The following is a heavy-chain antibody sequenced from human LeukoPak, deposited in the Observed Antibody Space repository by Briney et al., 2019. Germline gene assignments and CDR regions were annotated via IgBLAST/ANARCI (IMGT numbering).Heavy chain of an antibody. CDR2: IRYDGSNK. J-gene: IGHJ4*02. CDR3: AKGRDWASAVGTDFEY. CDR1: GFTFSSYG. Sequence: GGSLRLSCAASGFTFSSYGMNWVRQAPGKGLEWVAFIRYDGSNKYYADSVKGRFTISRDNSKNTLYLQMNSLRAEDTAVYYCAKGRDWASAVGTDFEYWGQGTLVTVSS. D-gene: IGHD6-13*01. V-gene: IGHV3-30*02.